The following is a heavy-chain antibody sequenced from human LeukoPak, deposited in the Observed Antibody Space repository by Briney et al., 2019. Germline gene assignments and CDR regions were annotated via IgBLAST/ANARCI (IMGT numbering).Heavy chain of an antibody. CDR3: ARVGSSGWYNYFDY. CDR2: IYYSGST. V-gene: IGHV4-59*01. J-gene: IGHJ4*02. Sequence: SETLSLTCTVSGGSISSYYWSWIRQPPGKGLEWIGYIYYSGSTNYNPSLKSRVTISVHTSKNQFSLKLSSVTAADTAVYYCARVGSSGWYNYFDYWGQGTLVTVSS. D-gene: IGHD6-19*01. CDR1: GGSISSYY.